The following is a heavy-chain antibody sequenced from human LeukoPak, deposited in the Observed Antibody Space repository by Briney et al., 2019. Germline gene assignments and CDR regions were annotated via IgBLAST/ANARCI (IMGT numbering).Heavy chain of an antibody. CDR3: ARASGYSSGWYETPFVY. V-gene: IGHV4-59*01. D-gene: IGHD6-19*01. CDR2: VYYSGST. CDR1: GGSISSYY. J-gene: IGHJ4*02. Sequence: PSETLSLTCTVSGGSISSYYWSWIWQPPGKGLEWIGYVYYSGSTNYNPSLKSRVTISVDTSKNQFSLKLSSVTAADTAVYYCARASGYSSGWYETPFVYWGQGTLVTVSS.